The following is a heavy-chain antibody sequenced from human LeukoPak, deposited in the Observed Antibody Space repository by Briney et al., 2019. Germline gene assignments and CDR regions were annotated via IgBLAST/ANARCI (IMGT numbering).Heavy chain of an antibody. D-gene: IGHD3-9*01. J-gene: IGHJ4*02. CDR3: ARGGYDILTGYLHCFDY. CDR2: ISAYDGNT. CDR1: GYTFTSYA. V-gene: IGHV1-18*01. Sequence: GASVKVSCKASGYTFTSYAISWVRQAPGQGLEWMGWISAYDGNTDYAQKLQGRVTMTTDTSTSTAYMELRSLRSDDTAIYYCARGGYDILTGYLHCFDYWGQGTLVTASS.